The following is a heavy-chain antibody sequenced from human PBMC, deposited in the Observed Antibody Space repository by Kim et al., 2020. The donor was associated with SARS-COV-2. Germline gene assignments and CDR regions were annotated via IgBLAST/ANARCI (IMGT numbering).Heavy chain of an antibody. V-gene: IGHV3-23*01. CDR3: AQSYEAKEGLGVTTLAY. Sequence: GGSLRLSCVASGFNFGRYAMSWVRQTPGKGLEWVPVMSGSGDSADYASSVKGRFTMSRDNSNKTLYLQMKGLRVEDTAIYYCAQSYEAKEGLGVTTLAYWGQGTLVTVAS. CDR1: GFNFGRYA. D-gene: IGHD4-17*01. CDR2: MSGSGDSA. J-gene: IGHJ4*02.